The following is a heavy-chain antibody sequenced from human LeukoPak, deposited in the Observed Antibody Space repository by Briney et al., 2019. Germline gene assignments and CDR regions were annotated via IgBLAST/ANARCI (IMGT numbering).Heavy chain of an antibody. V-gene: IGHV4-34*01. D-gene: IGHD4-23*01. CDR1: GGSFSDSY. CDR3: ARGSNSVAY. J-gene: IGHJ4*02. Sequence: KPSETLSLTCAVYGGSFSDSYWSWIRQPPGEGLEWIGEINHDGTTNYSPSLKSRITILVDTSKNQFSLNLSSVTAADTAVYFCARGSNSVAYWGQGTLVTVSS. CDR2: INHDGTT.